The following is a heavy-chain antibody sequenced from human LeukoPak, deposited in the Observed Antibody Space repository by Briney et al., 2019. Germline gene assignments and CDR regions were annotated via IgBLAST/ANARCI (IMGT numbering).Heavy chain of an antibody. D-gene: IGHD3-22*01. CDR1: GYTFTGYY. V-gene: IGHV1-2*02. Sequence: GASVKVSCKASGYTFTGYYMHWVRQAPGQGLEWMGWINPNSGGTNFAQNFQGRVTMTRDTPISTAYMELSRLRSDDTAVYYCARDLSSGYALGYWGQGTLVTVSS. J-gene: IGHJ4*02. CDR2: INPNSGGT. CDR3: ARDLSSGYALGY.